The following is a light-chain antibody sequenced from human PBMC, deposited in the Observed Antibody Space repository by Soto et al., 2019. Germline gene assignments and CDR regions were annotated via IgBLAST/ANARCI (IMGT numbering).Light chain of an antibody. V-gene: IGKV3-20*01. Sequence: VLTQSPGALSLSPGESATLSCRSSQTVRGNYFAWYQQIPGQPPRLLVYSPSARAAGVPERFTGSGTRTDLNLSISRVAPEDFGMYYCHEFGNSPFTFGPGTRVSLK. CDR3: HEFGNSPFT. J-gene: IGKJ3*01. CDR1: QTVRGNY. CDR2: SPS.